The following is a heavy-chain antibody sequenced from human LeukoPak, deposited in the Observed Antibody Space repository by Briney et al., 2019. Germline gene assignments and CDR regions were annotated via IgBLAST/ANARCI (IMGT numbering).Heavy chain of an antibody. CDR3: ARDLGDITMVRGDADY. J-gene: IGHJ4*02. CDR1: GFTFSSYE. D-gene: IGHD3-10*01. V-gene: IGHV3-48*03. CDR2: ISSSGSTI. Sequence: GGSLRLSCAASGFTFSSYEMNWVRQAPGKGLELVSYISSSGSTIYYADSVKGRFTISRDNAKNSLYLQMNSLRAEDTAVYYCARDLGDITMVRGDADYWGQGTLVTVSS.